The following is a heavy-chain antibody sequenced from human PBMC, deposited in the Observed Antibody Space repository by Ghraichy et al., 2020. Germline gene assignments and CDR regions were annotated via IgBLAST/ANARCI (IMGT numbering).Heavy chain of an antibody. CDR1: GFTLSTSGVA. CDR2: IYWDDDT. D-gene: IGHD3-22*01. V-gene: IGHV2-5*02. CDR3: AHRQRISVIAVGMGFDY. Sequence: SGPTLVKPTQTLTLTCTVSGFTLSTSGVAVGWIRQSPGKALEWLALIYWDDDTRYSPSLKNRLTITKDTSKNQVVLKMANMEPVDTGTYYCAHRQRISVIAVGMGFDYWGQGTLVSVPS. J-gene: IGHJ4*02.